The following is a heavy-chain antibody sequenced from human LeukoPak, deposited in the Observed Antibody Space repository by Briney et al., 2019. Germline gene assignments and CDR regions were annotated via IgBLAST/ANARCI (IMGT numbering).Heavy chain of an antibody. D-gene: IGHD2-2*01. Sequence: GGSLRLSCAASGFTFSDYWMHWVRQAPGKGLGWVSRINSGVSSTDYADSVKGRFTIYRDNAKNTLYLQMTSLRAEAPAVYYCTRGYCSSTSCLSRFADYWGQGALVTVSS. J-gene: IGHJ4*02. CDR3: TRGYCSSTSCLSRFADY. CDR1: GFTFSDYW. CDR2: INSGVSST. V-gene: IGHV3-74*01.